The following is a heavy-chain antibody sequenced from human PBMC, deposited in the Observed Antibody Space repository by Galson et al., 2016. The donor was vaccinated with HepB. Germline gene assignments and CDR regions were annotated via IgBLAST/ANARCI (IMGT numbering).Heavy chain of an antibody. V-gene: IGHV4-31*11. CDR1: GGSISSAGYY. Sequence: TLSLTCVVSGGSISSAGYYWSWIRQHPGKGLEWFGYIYYSGSTYYNPSLKSRVTISVDTSKNQFSLKLSSVTAADTAVYYCARGIYDILTGSEKYYFDYWGQGALVTVSS. D-gene: IGHD3-9*01. CDR2: IYYSGST. CDR3: ARGIYDILTGSEKYYFDY. J-gene: IGHJ4*02.